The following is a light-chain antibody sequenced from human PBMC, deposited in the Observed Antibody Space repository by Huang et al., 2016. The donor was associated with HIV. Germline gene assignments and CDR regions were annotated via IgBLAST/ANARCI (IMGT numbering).Light chain of an antibody. CDR3: QQYSTSSYT. CDR1: QGVRNNY. CDR2: DAH. Sequence: PGERATLTCGASQGVRNNYLAWYQQKPGLAPRLLIYDAHVRATGIPDRFSGSGSGTDFTLTISRLEPEDFAMYYCQQYSTSSYTFGQGTKVDI. V-gene: IGKV3D-20*01. J-gene: IGKJ2*01.